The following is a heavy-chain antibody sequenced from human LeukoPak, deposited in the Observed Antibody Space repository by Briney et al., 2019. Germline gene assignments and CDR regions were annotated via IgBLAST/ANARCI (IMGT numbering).Heavy chain of an antibody. CDR1: GGSFSGYY. J-gene: IGHJ5*02. CDR3: AGGHIVVVTAMDNWFDP. D-gene: IGHD2-21*02. CDR2: INHSGST. V-gene: IGHV4-34*01. Sequence: SETLSLTCAVYGGSFSGYYWSWIRQPPGKGLEWIGEINHSGSTNYNPSLKSRVTISVDTSKNQFSLKLSSVTAADTAVYYCAGGHIVVVTAMDNWFDPWGQGTLVTVSS.